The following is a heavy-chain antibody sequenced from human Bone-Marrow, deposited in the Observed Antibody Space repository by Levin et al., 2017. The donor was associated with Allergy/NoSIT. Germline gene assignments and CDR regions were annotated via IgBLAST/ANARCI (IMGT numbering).Heavy chain of an antibody. CDR2: IGTGGDT. Sequence: GGSLRLSCAASGFTFSTSDMHWVRQAAGKGLEWVSAIGTGGDTYYPVSVKGRFTISRENAQNSLYLKMSSLRAEDTAVYYCAREGRNWGSDSYNWYCDLWGRGTLVTVSA. J-gene: IGHJ2*01. CDR3: AREGRNWGSDSYNWYCDL. D-gene: IGHD7-27*01. V-gene: IGHV3-13*01. CDR1: GFTFSTSD.